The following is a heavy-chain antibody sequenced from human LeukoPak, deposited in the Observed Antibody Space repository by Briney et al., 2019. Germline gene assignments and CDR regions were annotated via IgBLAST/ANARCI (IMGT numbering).Heavy chain of an antibody. CDR1: GGSISSYY. Sequence: PSETLSLTCTVSGGSISSYYWSWIRQPPGKGLEWIGYIYYSGSTNYNPSLKSRATISVDMSRKHFFLELSSVTAADTAVYYCARAVHYSGTSDQYTGGWYYFDFWGQGTLVTVSS. CDR3: ARAVHYSGTSDQYTGGWYYFDF. D-gene: IGHD3-10*01. CDR2: IYYSGST. J-gene: IGHJ4*02. V-gene: IGHV4-59*01.